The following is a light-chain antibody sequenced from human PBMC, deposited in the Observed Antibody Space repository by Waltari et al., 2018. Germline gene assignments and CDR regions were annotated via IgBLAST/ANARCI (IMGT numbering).Light chain of an antibody. CDR1: SSNIGSNP. CDR2: RNN. CDR3: AAWDDSLNGVV. V-gene: IGLV1-44*01. Sequence: QSVLTQPPSASGTPGQRVTISCSGRSSNIGSNPVNWYQQLPGTAPKLLIYRNNPRPAGVPDRVSGCKSGTSACLAISGLQYEDEADYYCAAWDDSLNGVVFGGGTKLTVL. J-gene: IGLJ2*01.